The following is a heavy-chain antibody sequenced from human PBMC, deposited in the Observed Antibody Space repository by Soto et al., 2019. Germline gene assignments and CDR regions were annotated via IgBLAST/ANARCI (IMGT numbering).Heavy chain of an antibody. CDR3: ARDFGDNWNDLGAGAVYAFDI. CDR1: GYTFTIYY. D-gene: IGHD1-20*01. Sequence: GASVKVSCKASGYTFTIYYMHWVRQAPGQGLEWMGIINPSGGSTSYAQKFQGRVTMTRDTSTSTVYMELSSLRSEDTAVYYCARDFGDNWNDLGAGAVYAFDIWGQGTMVTVSS. J-gene: IGHJ3*02. V-gene: IGHV1-46*01. CDR2: INPSGGST.